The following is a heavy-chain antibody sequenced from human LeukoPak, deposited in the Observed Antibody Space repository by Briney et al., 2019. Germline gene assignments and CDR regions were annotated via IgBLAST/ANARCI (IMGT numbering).Heavy chain of an antibody. Sequence: GWISAYHSNPNYAQKLQRRLTMTTDTSTSTAYMELRSLRSDDTAVYYCARDPPYCSGGSCYFGYWGQGTLVTVSS. CDR2: ISAYHSNP. CDR3: ARDPPYCSGGSCYFGY. V-gene: IGHV1-18*01. J-gene: IGHJ4*02. D-gene: IGHD2-15*01.